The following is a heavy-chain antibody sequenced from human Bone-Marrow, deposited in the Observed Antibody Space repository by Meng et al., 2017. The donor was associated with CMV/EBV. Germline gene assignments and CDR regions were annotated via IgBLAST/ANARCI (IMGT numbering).Heavy chain of an antibody. J-gene: IGHJ4*02. CDR3: AKDRGHSMTLYYFDN. V-gene: IGHV3-74*01. CDR1: GFTFSSYW. Sequence: GESLKISCAASGFTFSSYWMHWVRQAPGKGLVWVSRINSDGSSTSYADSVKGRFTISRDNAKNSLYLQMNSLRTEDTAFYYCAKDRGHSMTLYYFDNWGQGTLVTVSS. CDR2: INSDGSST. D-gene: IGHD2/OR15-2a*01.